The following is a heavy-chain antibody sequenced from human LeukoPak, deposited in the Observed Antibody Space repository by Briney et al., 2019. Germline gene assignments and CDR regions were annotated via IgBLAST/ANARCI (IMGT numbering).Heavy chain of an antibody. Sequence: SETLSLTCAVYGGSFSGYYWSWIRQPPGKGLEWIGEINHSGSTNYNPSLKSRVTISVDTSKNQFSLKLSSVTAADTAVYYCASTGVAAAAGTSWFDPWRQGTLVTVSS. V-gene: IGHV4-34*01. J-gene: IGHJ5*02. CDR1: GGSFSGYY. CDR3: ASTGVAAAAGTSWFDP. D-gene: IGHD6-13*01. CDR2: INHSGST.